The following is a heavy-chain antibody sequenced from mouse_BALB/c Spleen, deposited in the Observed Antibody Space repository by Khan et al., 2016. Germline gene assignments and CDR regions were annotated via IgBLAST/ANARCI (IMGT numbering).Heavy chain of an antibody. CDR3: ARDNWAVDY. D-gene: IGHD4-1*01. CDR1: GFTFSDYG. Sequence: EVELVESGGGLVQPGGSRKLSCAASGFTFSDYGMAWVRQAPGKGPEWVAFISNLAYSIYYAATVTGRFTITRENAKNTLYLEINSLTSEDTALYFGARDNWAVDYWGQGTTVTVSS. V-gene: IGHV5-15*02. J-gene: IGHJ2*01. CDR2: ISNLAYSI.